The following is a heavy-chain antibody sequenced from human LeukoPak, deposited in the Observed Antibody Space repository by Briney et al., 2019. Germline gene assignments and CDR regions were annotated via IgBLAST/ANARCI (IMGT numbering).Heavy chain of an antibody. CDR2: IIPIFGTA. Sequence: SVKVSCKASGGTFSSYAISWVRQAPGQGLEWMGGIIPIFGTANYAQKFQGRVTITADESTSTAYMELSSLRSEDTAVYYCARGGIAAAGSFGYWGQGTLVTVSS. D-gene: IGHD6-13*01. J-gene: IGHJ4*02. CDR3: ARGGIAAAGSFGY. CDR1: GGTFSSYA. V-gene: IGHV1-69*13.